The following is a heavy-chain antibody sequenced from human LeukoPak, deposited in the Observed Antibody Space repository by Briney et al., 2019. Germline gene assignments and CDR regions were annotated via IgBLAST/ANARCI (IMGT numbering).Heavy chain of an antibody. D-gene: IGHD4-23*01. CDR2: IPSDGGGE. CDR3: ARAYDGNSYSFDH. V-gene: IGHV3-33*01. Sequence: GGSLRLSCGASGFTFRSYDMHWVRQAPGKGLDWVAVIPSDGGGEDYADSVKGRFTISRDNSKNTVYLQMDSLRAEDTAVYFCARAYDGNSYSFDHWGQGTLVTVAS. J-gene: IGHJ4*02. CDR1: GFTFRSYD.